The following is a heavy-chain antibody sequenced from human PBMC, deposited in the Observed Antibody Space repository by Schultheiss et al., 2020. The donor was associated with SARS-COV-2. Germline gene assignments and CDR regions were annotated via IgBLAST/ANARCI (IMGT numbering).Heavy chain of an antibody. Sequence: GSLRLSCAASGFTFSSYGMHWVRQAPGKGLEWVAVISYDGSNKYYADSVKGRFTISRDNSKNTLYLQMNSLRAEDTAVYYCAKDRGFVVVVDNFDYWGQGTLVTVSS. CDR1: GFTFSSYG. J-gene: IGHJ4*02. CDR2: ISYDGSNK. D-gene: IGHD2-15*01. CDR3: AKDRGFVVVVDNFDY. V-gene: IGHV3-30*18.